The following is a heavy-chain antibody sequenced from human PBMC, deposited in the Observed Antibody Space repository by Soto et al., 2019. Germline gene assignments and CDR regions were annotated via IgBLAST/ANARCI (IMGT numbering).Heavy chain of an antibody. CDR1: GGSISSGGYS. V-gene: IGHV4-30-2*01. Sequence: SETLSLTCAVSGGSISSGGYSWSWIRQPPGKGLEWIGYIYHSGSTYYNPSLKSRVTISVDRSKNQFSLKLSSVTAADTAVYYCAGVRGPYCGGDSSLEGRIVVGGPSVIDTANPLQLLPWGLADPAPEEIFDV. CDR2: IYHSGST. CDR3: AGVRGPYCGGDSSLEGRIVVGGPSVIDTANPLQLLPWGLADPAPEEIFDV. D-gene: IGHD2-21*02. J-gene: IGHJ3*01.